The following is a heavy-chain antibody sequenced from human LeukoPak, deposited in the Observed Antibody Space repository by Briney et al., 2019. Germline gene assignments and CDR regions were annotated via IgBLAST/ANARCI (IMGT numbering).Heavy chain of an antibody. J-gene: IGHJ4*02. CDR2: IKRIIDGGTT. Sequence: GGSLRLSCAASGFTFSSYAMTWVRQAPGKGLEWVGRIKRIIDGGTTDYAAPVKGRFTVSRDDSINTLYLQTSSLKTEDTAVYYCAAQGGSGDLRYWGQGTLVTVSS. V-gene: IGHV3-15*01. D-gene: IGHD4-17*01. CDR1: GFTFSSYA. CDR3: AAQGGSGDLRY.